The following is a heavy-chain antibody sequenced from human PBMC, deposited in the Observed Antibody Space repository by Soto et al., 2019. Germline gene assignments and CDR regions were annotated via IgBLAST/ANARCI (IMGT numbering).Heavy chain of an antibody. CDR3: ARAIAARPYSYGMDV. D-gene: IGHD6-6*01. CDR2: IYRGGTI. J-gene: IGHJ6*02. V-gene: IGHV3-53*01. CDR1: GFSVSAYY. Sequence: GGSLRLSCAASGFSVSAYYMTWVRQAPGKGLEWLSNIYRGGTIYYSDSVKGRFTISRDDSRNTLYLHMTYLRAEDTAVYYCARAIAARPYSYGMDVWGQGTTVTVSS.